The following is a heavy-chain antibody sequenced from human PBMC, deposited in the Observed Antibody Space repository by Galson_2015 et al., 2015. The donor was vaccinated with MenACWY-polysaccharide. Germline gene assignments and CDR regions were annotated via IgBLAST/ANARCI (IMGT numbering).Heavy chain of an antibody. CDR3: ARVRYSMGKYQFDY. D-gene: IGHD2-2*01. V-gene: IGHV3-23*01. CDR2: IGGSGSNT. Sequence: SLRLSCAASGFTFSNYAMSWVRQAPGKGLEWVSTIGGSGSNTHYADSVKGRFTISRDNSKNTLSLQMNSLGAEDTAVYYCARVRYSMGKYQFDYWGQGTLVAVSS. J-gene: IGHJ4*02. CDR1: GFTFSNYA.